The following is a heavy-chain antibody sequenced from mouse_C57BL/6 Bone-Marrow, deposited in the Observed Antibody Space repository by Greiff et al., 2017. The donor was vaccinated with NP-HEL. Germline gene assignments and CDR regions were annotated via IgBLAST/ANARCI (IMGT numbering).Heavy chain of an antibody. V-gene: IGHV1-7*01. CDR3: AREGLLYYYAMDY. J-gene: IGHJ4*01. Sequence: VQLQESGAELAKPGASVKLSCKASGYTFTSYWMHWVKQRPGQGLEWIGYINPSSGYTKYNQKFKDKATLTADKSPSTAYMQLSSLTYEDSAVYYCAREGLLYYYAMDYWGQGTSVTVSS. CDR2: INPSSGYT. CDR1: GYTFTSYW. D-gene: IGHD1-1*02.